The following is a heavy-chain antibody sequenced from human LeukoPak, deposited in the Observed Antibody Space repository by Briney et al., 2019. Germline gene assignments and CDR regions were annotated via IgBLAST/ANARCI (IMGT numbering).Heavy chain of an antibody. D-gene: IGHD2-15*01. CDR2: IYYSGNT. Sequence: SETLSLTCTVSSGSISSSNYYWGWIRQPPGKGLEWIGNIYYSGNTYYSPSLKSRVTISVDTSKNQFSLKLSSVTAADTAVYYCARAGCGGGSCYGSRGAFDVWGQGTMVTVSS. V-gene: IGHV4-39*07. J-gene: IGHJ3*01. CDR1: SGSISSSNYY. CDR3: ARAGCGGGSCYGSRGAFDV.